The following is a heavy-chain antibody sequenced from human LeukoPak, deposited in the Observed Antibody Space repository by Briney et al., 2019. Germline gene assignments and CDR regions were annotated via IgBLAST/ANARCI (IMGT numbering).Heavy chain of an antibody. J-gene: IGHJ4*02. CDR3: ASDYSSSGGEFDY. CDR1: GGTFSSYA. CDR2: IIPIFGTA. D-gene: IGHD6-6*01. Sequence: EASVKVSCKASGGTFSSYAISWVRQAPGQGLEWMGGIIPIFGTANYAQKFQGRVTITADESTSTAYMELSSLRSEDTAVYYCASDYSSSGGEFDYWGQGTLVTVSS. V-gene: IGHV1-69*13.